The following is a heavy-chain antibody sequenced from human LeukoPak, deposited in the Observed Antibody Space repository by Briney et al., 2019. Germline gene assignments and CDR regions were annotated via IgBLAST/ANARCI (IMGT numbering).Heavy chain of an antibody. CDR1: GGSFSGYY. CDR3: ARVSYFWSGYYMFDY. Sequence: SETLSLTCAVYGGSFSGYYWSWIRQPPGKGLGWIGEISHSGSTNYNPSLKSRVTISVDTSKNQFSLKLSSVTAADTAVYYCARVSYFWSGYYMFDYWGQGTLVTVSS. D-gene: IGHD3-3*01. CDR2: ISHSGST. J-gene: IGHJ4*02. V-gene: IGHV4-34*01.